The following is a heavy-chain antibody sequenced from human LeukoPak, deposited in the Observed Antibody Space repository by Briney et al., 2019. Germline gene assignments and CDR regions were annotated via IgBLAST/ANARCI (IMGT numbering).Heavy chain of an antibody. CDR2: MNHKRGNT. J-gene: IGHJ2*01. V-gene: IGHV1-8*01. Sequence: GASVKVSCKDSGYTFTSYDINWVRQAPGQGVEGRGWMNHKRGNTVYEQKFQGRVTMNRNNSKSRAYMEQSSLRSEDTPVYYCARALGGRYFDWLLFSHQLSDWYFDLWGRGTLVTVSS. D-gene: IGHD3-9*01. CDR1: GYTFTSYD. CDR3: ARALGGRYFDWLLFSHQLSDWYFDL.